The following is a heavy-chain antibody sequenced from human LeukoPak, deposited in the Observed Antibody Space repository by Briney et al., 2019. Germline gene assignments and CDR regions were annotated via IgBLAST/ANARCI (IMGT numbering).Heavy chain of an antibody. CDR2: INHSGST. J-gene: IGHJ4*02. V-gene: IGHV4-34*01. CDR3: ASYRRGYRTSFDY. Sequence: SETLSLTCAVYGGSFSGYYWSWIRQPPGKGLEWIGEINHSGSTNYNPSLKSRVTISVDTSKNQFSLKLSSVTAADTAVYYCASYRRGYRTSFDYWGQGTLVTVSS. CDR1: GGSFSGYY. D-gene: IGHD5-18*01.